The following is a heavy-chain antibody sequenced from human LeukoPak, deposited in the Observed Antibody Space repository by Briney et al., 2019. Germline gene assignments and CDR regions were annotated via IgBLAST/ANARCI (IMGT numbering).Heavy chain of an antibody. J-gene: IGHJ4*02. Sequence: GGSLRLSCGASGFAFSDYSMNWVRQAPGKGLERVANIKKDGSEKDYVDSVKGRFTVSRDNAKNSLYLQMNSLRAEDTAVYYCATYSSGWLGRGVYWGQGTLVTVSS. CDR3: ATYSSGWLGRGVY. V-gene: IGHV3-7*01. CDR2: IKKDGSEK. D-gene: IGHD6-19*01. CDR1: GFAFSDYS.